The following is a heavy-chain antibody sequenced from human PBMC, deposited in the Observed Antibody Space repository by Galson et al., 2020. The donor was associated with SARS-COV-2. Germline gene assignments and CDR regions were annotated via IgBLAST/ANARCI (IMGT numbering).Heavy chain of an antibody. CDR1: GGSISSYY. J-gene: IGHJ5*02. CDR2: IYYSGST. CDR3: ARYNDFWSGYYRWFDP. D-gene: IGHD3-3*01. V-gene: IGHV4-59*01. Sequence: SETLSLTCTASGGSISSYYWSWIRQPPGKGLEWIGYIYYSGSTNYNPSLKSRVTISVDTSKNQFSLKLSSVTAADTAVYYCARYNDFWSGYYRWFDPWGQGTLVTVSS.